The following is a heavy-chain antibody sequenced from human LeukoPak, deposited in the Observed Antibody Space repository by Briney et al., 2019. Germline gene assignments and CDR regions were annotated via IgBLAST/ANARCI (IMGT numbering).Heavy chain of an antibody. Sequence: KSSETLSLTCIVSGGSISSYYWSWIRQPAGKGLEWIGRIYTSGSTNYNPSLKSRVTMSVDTSKNQFSLKLSSVTAADTAVYYCARSVHGLVPAVKITCFDYWGQGTLVTVSS. V-gene: IGHV4-4*07. D-gene: IGHD2-2*01. CDR1: GGSISSYY. CDR2: IYTSGST. CDR3: ARSVHGLVPAVKITCFDY. J-gene: IGHJ4*02.